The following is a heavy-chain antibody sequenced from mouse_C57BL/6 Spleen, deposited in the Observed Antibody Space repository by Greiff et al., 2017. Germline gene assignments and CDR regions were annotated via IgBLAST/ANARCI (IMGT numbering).Heavy chain of an antibody. Sequence: EVMLVESGGSLVKPGGSLKLSCAASGFTFSSYAMSWVRQTPEKRLEWVATISDGGSYTYYPDNVKGRFTISRDNAKNNLYLQMSHLKSEDTAMYYCARGLDYWGQGTTLTVSS. V-gene: IGHV5-4*03. J-gene: IGHJ2*01. CDR3: ARGLDY. CDR1: GFTFSSYA. D-gene: IGHD3-1*01. CDR2: ISDGGSYT.